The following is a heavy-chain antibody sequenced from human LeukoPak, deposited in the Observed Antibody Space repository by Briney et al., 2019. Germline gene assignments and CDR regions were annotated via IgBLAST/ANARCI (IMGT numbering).Heavy chain of an antibody. D-gene: IGHD4-11*01. J-gene: IGHJ4*02. Sequence: QPGGSLRLPCAASGLSFSNYWMHWVRQAPGKGLVWVSRINSEGSSTSYADSVKGRFTISRDNAKNTLYLQMNSLRAEDTAVYYCAKGGSKAPDYWGQGTLVTVSS. CDR3: AKGGSKAPDY. V-gene: IGHV3-74*01. CDR2: INSEGSST. CDR1: GLSFSNYW.